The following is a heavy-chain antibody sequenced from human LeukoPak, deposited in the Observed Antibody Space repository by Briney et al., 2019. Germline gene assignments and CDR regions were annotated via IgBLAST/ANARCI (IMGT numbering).Heavy chain of an antibody. Sequence: GGSLRLSCAASELSLSNYWMHWVRQAPGKGLEWVSTISRNRNYIYYAGSVKGRFAISRDDARNSLFLHMNSLRAEDSAVYFCTRDLSAGLPGGFDSWGQGTLVSVSS. CDR2: ISRNRNYI. CDR3: TRDLSAGLPGGFDS. J-gene: IGHJ4*02. D-gene: IGHD3-10*01. CDR1: ELSLSNYW. V-gene: IGHV3-21*06.